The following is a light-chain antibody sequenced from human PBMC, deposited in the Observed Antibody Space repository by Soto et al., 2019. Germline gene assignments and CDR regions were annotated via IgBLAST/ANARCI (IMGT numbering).Light chain of an antibody. V-gene: IGKV1-5*01. CDR3: QQYSSYWT. CDR1: QDIDKW. Sequence: ILVSQSPSSLSASVGDRVTITCRAIQDIDKWLAWNQQTPGKAPSLLFYNSSTLRQGVPSRCSGFGSGTEYILTITDLQPDDFATYYCQQYSSYWTFGQGTVVEMK. J-gene: IGKJ1*01. CDR2: NSS.